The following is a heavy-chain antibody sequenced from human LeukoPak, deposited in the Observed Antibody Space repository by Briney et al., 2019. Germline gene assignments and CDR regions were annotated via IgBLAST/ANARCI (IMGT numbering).Heavy chain of an antibody. V-gene: IGHV1-69*05. J-gene: IGHJ4*02. CDR3: ARRRCSSTSCYLFDY. CDR1: GGTFSSYA. D-gene: IGHD2-2*01. Sequence: SVKVSCKAPGGTFSSYAISWVRQAPEQGLEWMGGIIPIFGTANYAQKFQGRVTITTDESTSTAYMELSSLRSEDTAVYYCARRRCSSTSCYLFDYWGQGTLVTVSS. CDR2: IIPIFGTA.